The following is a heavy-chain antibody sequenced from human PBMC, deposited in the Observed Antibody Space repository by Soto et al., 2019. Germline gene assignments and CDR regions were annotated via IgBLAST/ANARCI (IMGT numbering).Heavy chain of an antibody. CDR1: GFTFSSYA. CDR2: ISGSGGST. Sequence: GSLRLSCAASGFTFSSYAMSWVRQAPGKGLEWVSAISGSGGSTYYADSVKGRFTISRDNSKNTLYLQMNSLRAEDTAVYYCARRHDYSAYYYGMDVWGQGTTVTVSS. J-gene: IGHJ6*02. CDR3: ARRHDYSAYYYGMDV. D-gene: IGHD4-4*01. V-gene: IGHV3-23*01.